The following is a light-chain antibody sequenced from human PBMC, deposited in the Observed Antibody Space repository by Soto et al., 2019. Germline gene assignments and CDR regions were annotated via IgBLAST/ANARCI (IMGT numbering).Light chain of an antibody. CDR2: GAS. CDR1: QSVSSN. CDR3: QQYNNWPPYT. V-gene: IGKV3-15*01. J-gene: IGKJ2*01. Sequence: EIVMTQSPATLSVSPGERATLSCRASQSVSSNLAWYQQKPGQAPRLLIYGASTRATGIPARFSGSGSGTEFTLYISSLQSDDFAVYSCQQYNNWPPYTFGQGTKLEIK.